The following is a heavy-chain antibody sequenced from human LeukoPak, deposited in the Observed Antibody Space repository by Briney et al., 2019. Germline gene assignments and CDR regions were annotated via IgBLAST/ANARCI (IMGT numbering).Heavy chain of an antibody. CDR1: GFTFSSYE. CDR3: ARDKIVGASLXDY. CDR2: ISSSGSTI. Sequence: PGGSLRLSCAASGFTFSSYEMNWVRQAPGKGLEWVSYISSSGSTIYYADSVKGRFTISRDNAKNSLYLQMNSLRAEDTALYYCARDKIVGASLXDYXGQGAXVTVSS. D-gene: IGHD1-26*01. J-gene: IGHJ4*02. V-gene: IGHV3-48*03.